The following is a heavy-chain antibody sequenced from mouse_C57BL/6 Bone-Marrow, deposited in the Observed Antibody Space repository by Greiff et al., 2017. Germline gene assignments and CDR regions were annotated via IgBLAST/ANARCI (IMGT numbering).Heavy chain of an antibody. CDR3: ARSGFYGSTPDV. D-gene: IGHD1-1*01. V-gene: IGHV1-76*01. Sequence: QVQLKESGAELVRPGASVKLSCKASGYTFTDYYINWVKQRPGQGLEWIARIYPGSGNTYYNEKFKGKATLTAEKSSSTAYMQLSSLTSEDSAVYFCARSGFYGSTPDVWGTGTPVTVSS. CDR1: GYTFTDYY. CDR2: IYPGSGNT. J-gene: IGHJ1*03.